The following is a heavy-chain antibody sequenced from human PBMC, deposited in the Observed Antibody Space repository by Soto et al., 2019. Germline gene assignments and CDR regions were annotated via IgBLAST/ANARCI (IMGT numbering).Heavy chain of an antibody. D-gene: IGHD6-13*01. CDR1: GYTFTGYY. J-gene: IGHJ6*03. V-gene: IGHV1-46*03. CDR3: ARVKQQLVRDYYYYYMDV. Sequence: GASVKVSCKASGYTFTGYYMHWVRQAPGQGLEWMGIINPSGGSTSYAQKFQGRVTMTRDTSTSTVYMELSSLRSEDTAVYYCARVKQQLVRDYYYYYMDVWGKGTTVTVSS. CDR2: INPSGGST.